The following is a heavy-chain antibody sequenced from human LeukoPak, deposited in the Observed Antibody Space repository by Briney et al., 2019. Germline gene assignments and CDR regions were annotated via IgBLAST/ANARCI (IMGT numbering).Heavy chain of an antibody. Sequence: GGSLRLPCAASGFTFDDYAMHWVRQAPGKGLEWVSGISWNSGSIGYADSVKGRFTISRDNAKNSLYLQMNSLRAEDTALYYCAKDNGSGPYYYYGMDVWGQGTTVTVSS. J-gene: IGHJ6*02. V-gene: IGHV3-9*01. CDR3: AKDNGSGPYYYYGMDV. D-gene: IGHD3-10*01. CDR2: ISWNSGSI. CDR1: GFTFDDYA.